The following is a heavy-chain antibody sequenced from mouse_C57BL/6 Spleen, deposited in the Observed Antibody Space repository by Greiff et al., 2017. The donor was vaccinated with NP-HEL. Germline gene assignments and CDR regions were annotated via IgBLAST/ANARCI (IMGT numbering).Heavy chain of an antibody. D-gene: IGHD1-1*01. CDR1: GYAFSSSW. Sequence: LVESGPELVKPGASVKISCKASGYAFSSSWMNWVKQRPGKGLEWIGRIYPGDGDTNYNGKFKGKATLTADKSSSTAYMQLSSLTSEDSAVYFCARGITTVVAPDYWGQGTTLTVSS. V-gene: IGHV1-82*01. CDR3: ARGITTVVAPDY. CDR2: IYPGDGDT. J-gene: IGHJ2*01.